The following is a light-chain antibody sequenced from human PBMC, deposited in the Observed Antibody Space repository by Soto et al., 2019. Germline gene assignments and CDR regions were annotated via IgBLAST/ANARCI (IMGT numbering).Light chain of an antibody. CDR3: QQSISHPPT. CDR2: GAS. CDR1: QDIKSD. Sequence: DVQMTQSPSSLSASVGDSVTITCRASQDIKSDLAWYQQRPGEAPKSLIFGASNLLDGVPSKFSGSGSGSEFTLTISSLQPEDSATYFCQQSISHPPTFGRGTKVDNK. V-gene: IGKV1-16*02. J-gene: IGKJ2*01.